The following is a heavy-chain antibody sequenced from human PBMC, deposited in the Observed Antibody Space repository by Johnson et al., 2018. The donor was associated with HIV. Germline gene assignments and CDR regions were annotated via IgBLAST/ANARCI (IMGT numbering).Heavy chain of an antibody. Sequence: VQLVESGGGLVQPGGSLRLSCAASGFTFDDYAMHWVRQVPGKGLEYVSSISSNGGSTYYANSVKGRFTISRDNSKNTLYLQMGSLRAEDMAVYYCARVGDGNNKNAFDIWGQGTMVTVSS. CDR1: GFTFDDYA. V-gene: IGHV3-64*01. J-gene: IGHJ3*02. CDR2: ISSNGGST. D-gene: IGHD5-24*01. CDR3: ARVGDGNNKNAFDI.